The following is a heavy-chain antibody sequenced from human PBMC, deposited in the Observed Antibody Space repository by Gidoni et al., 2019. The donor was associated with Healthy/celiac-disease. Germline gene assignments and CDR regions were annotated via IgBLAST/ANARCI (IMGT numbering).Heavy chain of an antibody. J-gene: IGHJ4*02. V-gene: IGHV3-33*01. D-gene: IGHD1-7*01. Sequence: QVQLVESGGGVVQPGRSLRLPWAASGFTLRSYGMHWVRQAPGKGLEWVAVIWYDGSNKYYADSVKGRFTISRDNSKNTLYLQMNSLRAEDTAVYYCAREDWNYATYYFDYWGQGTLVTVSS. CDR2: IWYDGSNK. CDR1: GFTLRSYG. CDR3: AREDWNYATYYFDY.